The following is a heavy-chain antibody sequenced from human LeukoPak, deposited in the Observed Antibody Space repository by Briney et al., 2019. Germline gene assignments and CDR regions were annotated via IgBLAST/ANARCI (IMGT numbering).Heavy chain of an antibody. CDR1: GFSFSRYW. J-gene: IGHJ4*02. CDR3: ASLQEELWFGELSDY. D-gene: IGHD3-10*01. V-gene: IGHV3-7*01. CDR2: IKQDGSEK. Sequence: GGSLRLSCAASGFSFSRYWMSWVRQAPGKGLEWVANIKQDGSEKNYVESVKGRFTISRDNAKNSLYLQMNSLRAEDTAVYYCASLQEELWFGELSDYWGQGTLVTVSS.